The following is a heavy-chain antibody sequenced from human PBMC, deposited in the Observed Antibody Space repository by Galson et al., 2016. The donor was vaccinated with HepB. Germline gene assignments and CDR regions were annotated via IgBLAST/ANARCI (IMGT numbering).Heavy chain of an antibody. D-gene: IGHD6-13*01. V-gene: IGHV4-34*01. Sequence: SETLSLTCAVYGGSFSGYYWSWIRKPPGKGLEWIGEINHSGSTNYNPSLKSRVTISVDTSKNQFSLKLSSVTAADTAVYYCAWVGVFVDYWGQGTLVTVSS. CDR2: INHSGST. CDR3: AWVGVFVDY. J-gene: IGHJ4*02. CDR1: GGSFSGYY.